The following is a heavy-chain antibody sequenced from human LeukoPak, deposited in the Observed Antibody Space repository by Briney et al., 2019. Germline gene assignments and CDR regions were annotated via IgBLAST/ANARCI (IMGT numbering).Heavy chain of an antibody. Sequence: GASVKVSCKASGYTFTNYYIHRVRQAPGQGLEWVGLINPNGGSTGYAQRFQGRVTVTTDTSTSTVYMGLNSLGSEDTAVYYCARERRAWGEDFWGQGTLVTVSS. V-gene: IGHV1-46*01. J-gene: IGHJ4*02. CDR1: GYTFTNYY. CDR3: ARERRAWGEDF. D-gene: IGHD3-16*01. CDR2: INPNGGST.